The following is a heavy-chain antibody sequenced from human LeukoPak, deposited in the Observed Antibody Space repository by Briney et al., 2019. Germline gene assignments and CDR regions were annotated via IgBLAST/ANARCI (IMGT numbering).Heavy chain of an antibody. Sequence: SETLSLTCAVYGGSFSGYYWSWIRQPPGKGLTWIGSVYYSGSTLFSASFENRVAMPVDRSKNQFSLKLSSVTAADTATYYCARLCQVTTCAKFEYWGQGILVTVAS. J-gene: IGHJ4*02. CDR2: VYYSGST. D-gene: IGHD2-21*02. V-gene: IGHV4-34*01. CDR3: ARLCQVTTCAKFEY. CDR1: GGSFSGYY.